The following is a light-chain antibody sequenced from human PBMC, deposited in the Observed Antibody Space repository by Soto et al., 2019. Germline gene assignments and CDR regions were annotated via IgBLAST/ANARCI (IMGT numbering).Light chain of an antibody. J-gene: IGKJ2*03. CDR2: AAS. CDR3: QQYGSSPMYS. CDR1: QSINSNV. V-gene: IGKV3-20*01. Sequence: EIVLTQSPGTLSLSPGEGATLSCRASQSINSNVLAWYQHKVGQAPRLLIHAASIRATGIPDGFSGSGSGTDFTLTISRLESEDFAVYYCQQYGSSPMYSFGQGTKREIK.